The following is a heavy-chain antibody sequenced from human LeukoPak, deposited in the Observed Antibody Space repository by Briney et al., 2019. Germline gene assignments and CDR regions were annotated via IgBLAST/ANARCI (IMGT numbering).Heavy chain of an antibody. CDR3: ARGGESQLLIPWDY. V-gene: IGHV4-59*01. J-gene: IGHJ4*02. CDR2: IYYSGST. Sequence: SETLSLTCTDPGGSISIYNWSWIRQPPGKGLEWIGYIYYSGSTKYSPSLKSRVTISVDTSKNQFSLKLTSVTAADTAVYYCARGGESQLLIPWDYWGQGTLVTVSS. CDR1: GGSISIYN. D-gene: IGHD2-2*01.